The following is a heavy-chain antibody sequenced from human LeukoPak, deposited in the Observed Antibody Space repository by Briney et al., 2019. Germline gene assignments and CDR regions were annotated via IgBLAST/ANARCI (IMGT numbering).Heavy chain of an antibody. CDR1: GFTFSSYV. CDR3: AKAGIPVAGYFDY. J-gene: IGHJ4*02. V-gene: IGHV3-23*01. Sequence: PGGSLRLSCAASGFTFSSYVMTWVRQAPGKGLECVSAISGRGGSTYYTDSVKGRFTISRDNSKNTLYLQMNILRAEDTAVYYCAKAGIPVAGYFDYWGQGTLVTVSS. CDR2: ISGRGGST. D-gene: IGHD6-19*01.